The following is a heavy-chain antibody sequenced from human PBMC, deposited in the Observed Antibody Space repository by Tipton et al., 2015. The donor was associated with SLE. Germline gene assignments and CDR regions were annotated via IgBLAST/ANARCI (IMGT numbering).Heavy chain of an antibody. D-gene: IGHD5-12*01. J-gene: IGHJ3*01. V-gene: IGHV4-4*01. CDR2: IYHDGRT. Sequence: TLSLTCVVSGGSINNNNWWGWVRQVPGKGLEWIGQIYHDGRTMYNPSLQSRVTISVDKSKNQFSLNLKSMTTADTAVYFCAGYPVSRGPLVDAFDVWGQGTVVTVSS. CDR3: AGYPVSRGPLVDAFDV. CDR1: GGSINNNNW.